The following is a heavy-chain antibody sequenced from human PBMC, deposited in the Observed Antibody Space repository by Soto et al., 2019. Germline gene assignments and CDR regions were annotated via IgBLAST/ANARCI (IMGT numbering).Heavy chain of an antibody. V-gene: IGHV3-23*01. CDR1: GFTFSSYA. CDR3: ARLEWDYYYYMDV. CDR2: ISGSGGST. J-gene: IGHJ6*03. D-gene: IGHD1-26*01. Sequence: GGSLRLSCAASGFTFSSYAMSWARQAPGKGLEWVSAISGSGGSTYYADSVKGRFTISRDNSKNTLYLQMNSLRAEDTAVYYCARLEWDYYYYMDVCGKGTTVTVYS.